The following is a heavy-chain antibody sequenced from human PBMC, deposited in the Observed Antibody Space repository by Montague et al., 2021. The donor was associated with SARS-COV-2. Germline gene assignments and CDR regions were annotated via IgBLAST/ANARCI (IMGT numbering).Heavy chain of an antibody. CDR2: IYYGGST. J-gene: IGHJ4*02. D-gene: IGHD4-17*01. V-gene: IGHV4-31*03. CDR3: ARDIGGSTVTTGGFDY. Sequence: TLSLTCTVSGGSISSGGYYWSWIRQHPGEGLEWIGYIYYGGSTYYNPSLKSRVTISVDTSKNQFSLKLSSVTAADTAVYYCARDIGGSTVTTGGFDYWGQGTLVTVSS. CDR1: GGSISSGGYY.